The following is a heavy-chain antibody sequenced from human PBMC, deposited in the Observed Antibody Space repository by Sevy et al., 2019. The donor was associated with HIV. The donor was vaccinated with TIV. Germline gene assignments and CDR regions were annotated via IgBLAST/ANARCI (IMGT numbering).Heavy chain of an antibody. CDR2: ISGSGGST. Sequence: GGSLRLSCAASGFTFSSYAMSWVRQAPGKGLEWVSAISGSGGSTYYADSVKGRFTISRDNSKNTLYLQMNSLRAEDTAVYYCAKWAGDYYDSSGYFDYWGQGTLVTVSS. CDR3: AKWAGDYYDSSGYFDY. CDR1: GFTFSSYA. V-gene: IGHV3-23*01. D-gene: IGHD3-22*01. J-gene: IGHJ4*02.